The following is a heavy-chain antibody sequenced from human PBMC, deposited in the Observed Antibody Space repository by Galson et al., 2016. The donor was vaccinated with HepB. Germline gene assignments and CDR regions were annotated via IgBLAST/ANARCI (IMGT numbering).Heavy chain of an antibody. J-gene: IGHJ4*02. CDR1: GGSVSSGNHC. Sequence: ETLSLTCTVSGGSVSSGNHCWSWIRQPPGKGLEWIGYIYDSGNTNYNPSLKSRVTISVDTSKNQFSLKLSSVNAADTAVYYCARAPRGGATITFDYWGQGTLVTVSS. D-gene: IGHD5-12*01. CDR3: ARAPRGGATITFDY. CDR2: IYDSGNT. V-gene: IGHV4-61*01.